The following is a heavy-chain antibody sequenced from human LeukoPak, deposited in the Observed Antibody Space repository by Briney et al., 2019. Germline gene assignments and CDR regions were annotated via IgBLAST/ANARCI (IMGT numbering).Heavy chain of an antibody. D-gene: IGHD3-22*01. Sequence: SQTLSLTCAVSGGSISSGGYSWSWIRQPPGRGLEWIVYIYHSGSTYYNPSLKSRVTISVDRSKNQFSLKLSSVTAADTVVYYCARGGGYYDSSGYYHEPLFDYWGQGTLVTVSS. CDR2: IYHSGST. V-gene: IGHV4-30-2*01. CDR1: GGSISSGGYS. CDR3: ARGGGYYDSSGYYHEPLFDY. J-gene: IGHJ4*02.